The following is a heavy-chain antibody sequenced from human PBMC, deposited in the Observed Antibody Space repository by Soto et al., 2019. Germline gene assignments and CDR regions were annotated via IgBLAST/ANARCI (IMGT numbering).Heavy chain of an antibody. CDR3: ARGSRAMVRGVITYYFDY. V-gene: IGHV1-8*01. D-gene: IGHD3-10*01. CDR1: GYTFTSYD. Sequence: ATVKVSCKASGYTFTSYDINWVRQATGQGLEWMGWMNPNSGNTGYAQKFQGRVTMTRNTSISTAYMELSSLRSEDTAVYYWARGSRAMVRGVITYYFDYWGQGILVTVSS. CDR2: MNPNSGNT. J-gene: IGHJ4*02.